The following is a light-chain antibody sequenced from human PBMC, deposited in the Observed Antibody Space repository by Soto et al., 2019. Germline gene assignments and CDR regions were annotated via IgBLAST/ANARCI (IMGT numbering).Light chain of an antibody. J-gene: IGLJ2*01. CDR1: SSNVGNNA. CDR2: YDD. Sequence: QSVLTQPPSVSESPRQRVTISCSGSSSNVGNNAVNWYQQLPGKAPKLLIYYDDLLPSGVSDRFSGSKSGTSASLAISGLQSEDEADYYCAVCDDSMTGVVFGGGTKLTVL. V-gene: IGLV1-36*01. CDR3: AVCDDSMTGVV.